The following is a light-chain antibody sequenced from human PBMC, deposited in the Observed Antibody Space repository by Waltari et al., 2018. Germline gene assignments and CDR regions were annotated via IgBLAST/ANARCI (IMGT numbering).Light chain of an antibody. V-gene: IGKV1-27*01. J-gene: IGKJ1*01. CDR1: QGISNY. CDR2: GAS. CDR3: LKYNSAPRT. Sequence: DIQMTQSPSSLSASVGDRVTITCRASQGISNYLAWYQQKQGKVPNLLIYGASTLQSGVPSRFSGSGSGTDYTLTISSLQPEDVATYYCLKYNSAPRTFGQGTKVEIK.